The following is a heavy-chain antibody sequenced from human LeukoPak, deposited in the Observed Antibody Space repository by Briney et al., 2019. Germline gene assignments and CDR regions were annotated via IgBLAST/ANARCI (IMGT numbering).Heavy chain of an antibody. CDR3: AKEDPAVILGIDY. CDR2: VTGSGGDT. D-gene: IGHD5-18*01. Sequence: GGSLRLSCAASGFTFSSYAMSWVRQGPGKGLEWVSAVTGSGGDTYYADSVRGRFTISRDNSKNTLFLQLDSLRAEDTAVYYCAKEDPAVILGIDYWGQGALVIVSS. J-gene: IGHJ4*02. CDR1: GFTFSSYA. V-gene: IGHV3-23*01.